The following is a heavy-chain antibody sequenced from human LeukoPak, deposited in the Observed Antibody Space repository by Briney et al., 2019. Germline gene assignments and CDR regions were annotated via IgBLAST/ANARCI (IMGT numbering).Heavy chain of an antibody. CDR1: GFTFSSYA. J-gene: IGHJ4*02. CDR3: ARDPVGGVRGVEYYFDY. V-gene: IGHV3-30*01. CDR2: ISYDGSNK. D-gene: IGHD3-10*01. Sequence: GRSLRLSCAASGFTFSSYAMHWVRQAPGKGLEWVAVISYDGSNKYYADSVKGRFTISRDNSKNTLYLQMNSLRVEDTAVYYCARDPVGGVRGVEYYFDYWGQGTLVTVSS.